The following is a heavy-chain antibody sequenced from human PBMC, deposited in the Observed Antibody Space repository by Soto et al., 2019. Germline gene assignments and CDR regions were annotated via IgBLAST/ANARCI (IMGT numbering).Heavy chain of an antibody. Sequence: PSETLSLNCSVSGASIRSYYWHWIRQPPGKGLEWIGYVYTSDYTRYSSSLKSRVTISVATSKSQFCRRLESVTAADTAGYYCARAETSGIHCFDYWGQGSLVTVSS. CDR2: VYTSDYT. D-gene: IGHD6-13*01. CDR3: ARAETSGIHCFDY. V-gene: IGHV4-4*08. CDR1: GASIRSYY. J-gene: IGHJ4*02.